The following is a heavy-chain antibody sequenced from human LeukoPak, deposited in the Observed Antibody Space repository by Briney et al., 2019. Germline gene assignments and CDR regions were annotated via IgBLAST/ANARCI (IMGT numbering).Heavy chain of an antibody. CDR1: GGSISSYY. CDR3: ARSDILTGSSHYYYYYMDV. D-gene: IGHD3-9*01. CDR2: IYYSGST. V-gene: IGHV4-59*01. J-gene: IGHJ6*03. Sequence: SETLSLTCTVSGGSISSYYWSWIRQPPGKGLEWIGYIYYSGSTNYNPSLESRVTISVDTSKNQFSLKLSSVTAADTAVYYCARSDILTGSSHYYYYYMDVWGKGTTVTVSS.